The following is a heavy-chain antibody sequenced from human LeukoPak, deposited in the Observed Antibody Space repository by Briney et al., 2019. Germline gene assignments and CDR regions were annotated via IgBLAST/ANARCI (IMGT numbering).Heavy chain of an antibody. V-gene: IGHV1-46*01. Sequence: GASVKVSCKASGYTFTGYYMHWVRQAPGQGLEWMGIINPSGGSTSYAQKFQGRVTMTRDTSTSTVYMELSSLRSEDTAVYYCARDPRGVVVTANPFDYWGQGTLVTVSS. CDR1: GYTFTGYY. CDR3: ARDPRGVVVTANPFDY. CDR2: INPSGGST. J-gene: IGHJ4*02. D-gene: IGHD2-21*02.